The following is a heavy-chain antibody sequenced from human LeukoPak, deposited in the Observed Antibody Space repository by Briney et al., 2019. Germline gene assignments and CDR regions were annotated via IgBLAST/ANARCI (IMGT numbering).Heavy chain of an antibody. J-gene: IGHJ3*02. CDR3: AKESDAFDI. CDR2: MSYDGSHK. CDR1: AFTFSNND. V-gene: IGHV3-30*18. Sequence: PGGSLRLSCAASAFTFSNNDMHWVRQAPGKGLEWVASMSYDGSHKFYADSVRGRFTISRDNSKNTVYLQMNSLRDEGTAMYYCAKESDAFDIWGQGTMVTVSS.